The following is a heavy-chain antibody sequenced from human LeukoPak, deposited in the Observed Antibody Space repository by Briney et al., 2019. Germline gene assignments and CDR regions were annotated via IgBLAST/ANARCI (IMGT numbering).Heavy chain of an antibody. V-gene: IGHV3-23*01. CDR3: AKSPIVLRFLEWSQYFDY. J-gene: IGHJ4*02. CDR2: ISGSGGST. CDR1: GFTFSSYA. Sequence: GGSLRLSCAASGFTFSSYAMSWVRQAPGKGLEWVSAISGSGGSTYYADSVKGRFTISRDNSKNTLYLQMNSLRAEDTAVYYCAKSPIVLRFLEWSQYFDYWGQGTLVAVSS. D-gene: IGHD3-3*01.